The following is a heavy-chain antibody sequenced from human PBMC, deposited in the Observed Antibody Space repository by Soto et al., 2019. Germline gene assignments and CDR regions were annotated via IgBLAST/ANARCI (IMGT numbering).Heavy chain of an antibody. V-gene: IGHV3-64*01. J-gene: IGHJ4*02. CDR1: GFTFSNYD. CDR3: AGALRSGNYDY. CDR2: INDNGGYT. D-gene: IGHD1-26*01. Sequence: VQLVESGGGLVQPGGSLRLSCAAYGFTFSNYDMHWVRQAPEKGLEYVSAINDNGGYTYYANSVKGRFTISRDNSKNTLYLQMGSLRLDDMAVYYCAGALRSGNYDYWGQGTLVTVSS.